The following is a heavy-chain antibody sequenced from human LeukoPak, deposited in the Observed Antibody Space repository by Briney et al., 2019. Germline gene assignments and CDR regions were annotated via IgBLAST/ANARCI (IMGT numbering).Heavy chain of an antibody. D-gene: IGHD3-22*01. CDR2: IYHSGST. V-gene: IGHV4-30-2*01. CDR1: GGSISSGGYS. CDR3: ASDYYDSSGYYVGDY. J-gene: IGHJ4*02. Sequence: SETLSLTCAVSGGSISSGGYSWSWIRQPPGKGLEWIGYIYHSGSTYYNPSLKSRVTISVDRSKNQFSLKLSSVTAADTAVYYCASDYYDSSGYYVGDYWGQGTLVTVSS.